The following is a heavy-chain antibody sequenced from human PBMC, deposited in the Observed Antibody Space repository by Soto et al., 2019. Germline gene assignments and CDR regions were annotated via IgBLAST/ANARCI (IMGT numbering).Heavy chain of an antibody. CDR1: GYTFTSYG. J-gene: IGHJ4*02. V-gene: IGHV1-18*01. CDR2: ISAYNGNT. D-gene: IGHD1-26*01. Sequence: QVQLVQSGAEVKKPGASVKVSCKASGYTFTSYGISWVRQAPGQGLEWMGWISAYNGNTNYAQKLEARVTMIPDTSTSTAYVALSSLRYDDTAVYYCARDEWELRKGFDYSGQGTLVTVSS. CDR3: ARDEWELRKGFDY.